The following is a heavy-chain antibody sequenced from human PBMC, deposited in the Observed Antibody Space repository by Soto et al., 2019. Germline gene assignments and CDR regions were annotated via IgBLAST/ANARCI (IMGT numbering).Heavy chain of an antibody. Sequence: GGSLRLSCAASGFTFSSYSMNWVRQAPGKGLEWVSSISSSSSYIYYADSVKGRFTISRDNSKNTLYLQMNSLRAEDTAVYYCARAGDCTNGVCYYNWFDPWGQGTLVTVSS. D-gene: IGHD2-8*01. CDR3: ARAGDCTNGVCYYNWFDP. CDR1: GFTFSSYS. CDR2: ISSSSSYI. J-gene: IGHJ5*02. V-gene: IGHV3-21*01.